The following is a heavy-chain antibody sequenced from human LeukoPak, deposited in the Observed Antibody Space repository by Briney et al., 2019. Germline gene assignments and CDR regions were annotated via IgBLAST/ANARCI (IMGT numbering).Heavy chain of an antibody. V-gene: IGHV4-34*01. Sequence: SETLSLTCAVYGGSFSGYYWSWIRQPPGKGLEWIGEINHSGSTNYNPSLKSRVTISVDTSKNQFSLKLSSVTAADTAVYYCARRYSVVPAVNWGQGTLVTVSS. CDR2: INHSGST. CDR1: GGSFSGYY. J-gene: IGHJ4*02. D-gene: IGHD2-2*01. CDR3: ARRYSVVPAVN.